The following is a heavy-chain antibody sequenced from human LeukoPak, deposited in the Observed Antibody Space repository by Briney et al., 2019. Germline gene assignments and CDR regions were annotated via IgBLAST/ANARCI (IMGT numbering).Heavy chain of an antibody. CDR1: GFTLSNWA. CDR3: ARGASY. V-gene: IGHV3-23*05. Sequence: GGSLRLSYAASGFTLSNWAMTWVRQAPGKGLEWVSGIDTKGTRTYYADSVKGRFTISRDNSKNTLFLQMNSLRAEDTAVYYCARGASYWGQGTLVTVSS. CDR2: IDTKGTRT. J-gene: IGHJ4*02. D-gene: IGHD3-16*01.